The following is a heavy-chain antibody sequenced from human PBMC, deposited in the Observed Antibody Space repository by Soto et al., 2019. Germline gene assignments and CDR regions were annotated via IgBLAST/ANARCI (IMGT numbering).Heavy chain of an antibody. CDR2: INPSGGST. CDR1: GDTFTSYY. D-gene: IGHD6-13*01. V-gene: IGHV1-46*01. J-gene: IGHJ4*02. CDR3: ARDWAAAAGTGY. Sequence: GASVKVSCKASGDTFTSYYMHWVRQAPGQGLEWMGIINPSGGSTSYAQKLQGRVTMTRDTSTSTAYMELRSLRSDDTAVYYCARDWAAAAGTGYWGQGTLVTVSS.